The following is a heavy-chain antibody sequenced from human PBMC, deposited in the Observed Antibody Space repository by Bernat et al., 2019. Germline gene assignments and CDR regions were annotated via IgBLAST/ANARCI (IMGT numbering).Heavy chain of an antibody. J-gene: IGHJ3*01. V-gene: IGHV4-34*01. D-gene: IGHD2-15*01. CDR1: GGSFSGYY. Sequence: QVQLQQWGAGLLKPSETLSLTCAVYGGSFSGYYWSWIRQPPGKGLEWIGEINHSGSTNYNPSLKSRVTISVDTSKNQFSLELSSVTDAGTAVYYCARGSQWWHRPNAFDVWGQGTMVTVSS. CDR2: INHSGST. CDR3: ARGSQWWHRPNAFDV.